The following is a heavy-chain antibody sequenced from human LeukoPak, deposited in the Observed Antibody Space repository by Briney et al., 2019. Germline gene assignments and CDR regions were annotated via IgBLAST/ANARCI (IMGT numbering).Heavy chain of an antibody. CDR3: VRGVWFGNL. Sequence: PSETLSLTCTVSGGSISSYYWSWIRQPPGKGLEWIGYIYYSGSTNYNPSLKSRVTISVDTSKNQFSLKLSSVTAADTAVYYCVRGVWFGNLWGQGTLVTVSS. J-gene: IGHJ4*02. D-gene: IGHD3-10*01. CDR1: GGSISSYY. V-gene: IGHV4-59*01. CDR2: IYYSGST.